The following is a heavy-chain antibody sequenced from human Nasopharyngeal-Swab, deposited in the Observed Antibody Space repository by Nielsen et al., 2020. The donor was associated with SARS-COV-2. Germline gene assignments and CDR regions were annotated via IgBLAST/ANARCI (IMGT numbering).Heavy chain of an antibody. CDR3: ARDKRILWFGELSVYGMDV. CDR2: ISYDGSNK. CDR1: GFTFSSYA. V-gene: IGHV3-30-3*01. Sequence: GESLKISCAASGFTFSSYAMHWVRQAPGKGLEWVAVISYDGSNKYYADSVKGRFTISRDNSKNTLYLQMNSLRAEDTAVYYCARDKRILWFGELSVYGMDVWGQGTTVTVSS. J-gene: IGHJ6*02. D-gene: IGHD3-10*01.